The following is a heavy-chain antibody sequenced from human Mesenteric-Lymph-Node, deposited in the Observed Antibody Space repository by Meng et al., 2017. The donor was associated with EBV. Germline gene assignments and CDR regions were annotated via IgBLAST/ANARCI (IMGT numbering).Heavy chain of an antibody. CDR3: VGGVAADGSVDY. V-gene: IGHV4-30-4*01. CDR2: IYYSGDT. CDR1: GGSISSGGYY. J-gene: IGHJ4*02. D-gene: IGHD6-13*01. Sequence: VQLTGSGPGLVKPSQTRSLTCPVPGGSISSGGYYWSWIRQPPGKGLEWIGYIYYSGDTYYNPSLKSRVTISVDTSKNQFSLKLSSVTAADTAVYYCVGGVAADGSVDYWGQGTLVTVSS.